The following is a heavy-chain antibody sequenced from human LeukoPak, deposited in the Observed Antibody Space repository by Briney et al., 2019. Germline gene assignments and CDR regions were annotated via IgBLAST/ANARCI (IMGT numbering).Heavy chain of an antibody. J-gene: IGHJ5*02. D-gene: IGHD5-12*01. Sequence: PGGSLRLSCAASGFAFDDYGMTWVRQGPGKGLEWVSGISWNGASTGYAGSVKGRFTISRDNSKKTLYLQMNSLRAEDTALYYCAKEQRGYSGYMVGSCFDPWGQGTLVTVSS. V-gene: IGHV3-20*04. CDR2: ISWNGAST. CDR1: GFAFDDYG. CDR3: AKEQRGYSGYMVGSCFDP.